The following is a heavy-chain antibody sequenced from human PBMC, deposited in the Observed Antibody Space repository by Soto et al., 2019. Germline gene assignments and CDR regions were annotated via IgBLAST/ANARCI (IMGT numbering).Heavy chain of an antibody. CDR3: ARHNGSSSWYPFDY. CDR2: IYNSGST. Sequence: SETLSLTCAVSGGSISSYYWSWIRQPPGKGLEWIGDIYNSGSTNYNPSLKSRVIMSVDRSKNQLSLKLSSVTAADTAVYYCARHNGSSSWYPFDYWGQGTLVTVSS. V-gene: IGHV4-59*01. D-gene: IGHD6-13*01. CDR1: GGSISSYY. J-gene: IGHJ4*02.